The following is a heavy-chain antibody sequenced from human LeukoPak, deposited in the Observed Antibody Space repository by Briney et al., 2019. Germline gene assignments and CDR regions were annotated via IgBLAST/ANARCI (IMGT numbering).Heavy chain of an antibody. Sequence: VASVKVSCKASGGTFSSYAISWVRQAPGQGLEWMGRIIPILGIANYAQKFQGRVTITADKSTSTAYMELSSLRSEDTAVYYCARDLGEWELRGGWFDPWGQGTLVTVSS. CDR2: IIPILGIA. V-gene: IGHV1-69*04. CDR1: GGTFSSYA. D-gene: IGHD1-26*01. J-gene: IGHJ5*02. CDR3: ARDLGEWELRGGWFDP.